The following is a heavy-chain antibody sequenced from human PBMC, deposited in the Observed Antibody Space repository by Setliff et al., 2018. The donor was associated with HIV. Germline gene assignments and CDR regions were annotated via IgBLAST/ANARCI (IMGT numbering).Heavy chain of an antibody. CDR3: ARTLYSSFSSFDY. D-gene: IGHD6-19*01. Sequence: ASVKVSCKASGYTFTRYGITWVRQAPGQGLEWMGWINCNSGGTYYAQNFQGRVTMTRDTSISTAYMELSRLRSDDTALYYCARTLYSSFSSFDYWGQGTLVTVSS. J-gene: IGHJ4*02. CDR1: GYTFTRYG. V-gene: IGHV1-2*02. CDR2: INCNSGGT.